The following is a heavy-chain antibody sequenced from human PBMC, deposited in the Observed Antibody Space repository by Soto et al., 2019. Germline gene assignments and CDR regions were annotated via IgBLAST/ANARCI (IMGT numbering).Heavy chain of an antibody. CDR1: GYTFTSYG. D-gene: IGHD1-1*01. Sequence: QVHLVQSGAEVKKPGASVKVSCKASGYTFTSYGITWVRHAPGQGLEWMGWISAHNGNTDYAQKLQGRVIVTRDTSTSTAYMELRSLISDDTAVDYCARGRYGDYWGQGALVTVSS. J-gene: IGHJ4*02. CDR3: ARGRYGDY. CDR2: ISAHNGNT. V-gene: IGHV1-18*01.